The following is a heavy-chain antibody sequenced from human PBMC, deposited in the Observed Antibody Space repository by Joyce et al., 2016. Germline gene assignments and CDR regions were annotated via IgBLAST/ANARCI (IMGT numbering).Heavy chain of an antibody. V-gene: IGHV3-21*01. CDR2: LSSSSSYI. Sequence: PGGSLRLSCAASGFTFSSYSMSWVRQAPGKGLEWVSSLSSSSSYIKYTDSVKSRFTISRDNAKNSLYLQMNSLRVEDTAVYYCARSSYTNGIFNYWGQGTLVTVSS. D-gene: IGHD2-8*01. J-gene: IGHJ4*02. CDR3: ARSSYTNGIFNY. CDR1: GFTFSSYS.